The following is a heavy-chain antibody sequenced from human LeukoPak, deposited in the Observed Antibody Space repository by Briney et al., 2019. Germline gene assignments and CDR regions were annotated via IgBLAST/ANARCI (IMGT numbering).Heavy chain of an antibody. V-gene: IGHV4-39*01. CDR1: GGSISSSGYF. D-gene: IGHD2-8*01. CDR3: ARQSVLMVYAIDY. Sequence: SETLSLTCSVSGGSISSSGYFWGWIRQPPGKGLEWIGNMFYSGSTYYNPSLKSRVTISVDTSRNQFSLKLSSVTAADTAVYYCARQSVLMVYAIDYWGQGTLVTVSS. J-gene: IGHJ4*02. CDR2: MFYSGST.